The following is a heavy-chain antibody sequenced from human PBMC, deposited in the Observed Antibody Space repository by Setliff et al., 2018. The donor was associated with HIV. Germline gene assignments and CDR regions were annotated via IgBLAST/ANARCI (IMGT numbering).Heavy chain of an antibody. Sequence: SETLSLTCTVSGGSIRRGSYYWNWVRQPVGEGLEGIGHISSSGSNNYNPSPKNRVSLSLTTAKNQFTLKLWSVCAADTAVYSCVRDPGYSSGWSGTSFDYWGQGTLVTVSS. D-gene: IGHD6-19*01. V-gene: IGHV4-61*09. J-gene: IGHJ4*02. CDR3: VRDPGYSSGWSGTSFDY. CDR2: ISSSGSN. CDR1: GGSIRRGSYY.